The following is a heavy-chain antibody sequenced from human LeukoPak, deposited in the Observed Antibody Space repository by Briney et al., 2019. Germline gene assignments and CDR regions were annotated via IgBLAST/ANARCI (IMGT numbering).Heavy chain of an antibody. J-gene: IGHJ5*02. CDR3: ARVVWSGTNWFDP. CDR1: GGSISSYY. CDR2: ISNSGST. V-gene: IGHV4-59*01. Sequence: SETLSLTCTVSGGSISSYYWSWLRQPPGKGLEWIGYISNSGSTIYNPSLKSRVNISVNTSKNQLSLKLSSVTAADTAVYYCARVVWSGTNWFDPWGQGALVTVSS. D-gene: IGHD3-3*01.